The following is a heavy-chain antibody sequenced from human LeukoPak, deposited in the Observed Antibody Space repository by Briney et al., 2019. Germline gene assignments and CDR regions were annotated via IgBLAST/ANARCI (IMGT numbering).Heavy chain of an antibody. CDR3: ATAPRFLEWLLYG. J-gene: IGHJ4*02. CDR2: VDPEDGET. Sequence: ASVKVSCKASGYTFTGYYMHWVQQAPGKGLEWMGLVDPEDGETIYAEKFQGRVTITADTSTDTAYMELSSLRSEDTAVYYCATAPRFLEWLLYGWGQGTLVTVSS. CDR1: GYTFTGYY. D-gene: IGHD3-3*01. V-gene: IGHV1-69-2*01.